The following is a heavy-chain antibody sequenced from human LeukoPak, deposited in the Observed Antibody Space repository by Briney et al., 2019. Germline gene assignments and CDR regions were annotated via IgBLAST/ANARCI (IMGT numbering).Heavy chain of an antibody. Sequence: PGGSLRLSCAASRFTFSSYFMSWVRQAPGKGLEWVSDMRGSGGTTYYAVSVKGRFTISRDNSKNTLYLQMNSLRAEDTAVYYCAKDVPGGWWYFDLWGRGTLVTVSS. J-gene: IGHJ2*01. CDR2: MRGSGGTT. CDR3: AKDVPGGWWYFDL. D-gene: IGHD6-19*01. CDR1: RFTFSSYF. V-gene: IGHV3-23*01.